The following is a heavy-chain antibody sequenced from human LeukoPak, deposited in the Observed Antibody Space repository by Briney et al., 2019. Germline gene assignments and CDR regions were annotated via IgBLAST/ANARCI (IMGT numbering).Heavy chain of an antibody. Sequence: AGGSLRLSCAASGFTFSNAWMSWVRQAPGKGLEWVGRIKSKTDGGTTDYAAPVKGRFTISRDDSKNTLYLQMNSLKTEDTAVYYCTTDIRPYYYDSSGYYGTGDWGQGTLVTVSS. CDR2: IKSKTDGGTT. J-gene: IGHJ4*02. CDR1: GFTFSNAW. CDR3: TTDIRPYYYDSSGYYGTGD. D-gene: IGHD3-22*01. V-gene: IGHV3-15*01.